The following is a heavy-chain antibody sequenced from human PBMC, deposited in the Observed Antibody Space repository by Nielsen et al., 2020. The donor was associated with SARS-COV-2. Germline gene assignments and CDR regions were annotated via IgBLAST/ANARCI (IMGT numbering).Heavy chain of an antibody. Sequence: GESLKISCAASRFTFSSYGMHWVRQAPGKGLEWVAVISYDRSNKYYADSVKGRFTISRDNSKNTLYLQMNSLRAEDTAVYYCAKDLPRGYSYGWVYYYYGMDVWGQGTTVTVSS. CDR1: RFTFSSYG. CDR3: AKDLPRGYSYGWVYYYYGMDV. D-gene: IGHD5-18*01. CDR2: ISYDRSNK. V-gene: IGHV3-30*18. J-gene: IGHJ6*02.